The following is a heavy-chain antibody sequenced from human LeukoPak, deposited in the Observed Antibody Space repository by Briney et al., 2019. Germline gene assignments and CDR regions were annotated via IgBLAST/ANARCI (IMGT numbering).Heavy chain of an antibody. CDR2: ISGSGGST. J-gene: IGHJ6*02. V-gene: IGHV3-23*01. CDR1: GFTFSSYA. Sequence: GGSLRLSCAASGFTFSSYAMSWVRQAPGKGLEWVSAISGSGGSTYYADSVKGRFTISRDNAKNSLYLQMNSLRAEDTAVYYCARDLGGDYPLYYYYYYGMDVWGQGTTVTVSS. CDR3: ARDLGGDYPLYYYYYYGMDV. D-gene: IGHD4-17*01.